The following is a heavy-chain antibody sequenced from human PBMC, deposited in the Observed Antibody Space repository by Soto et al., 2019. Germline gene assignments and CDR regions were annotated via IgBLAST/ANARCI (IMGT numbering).Heavy chain of an antibody. J-gene: IGHJ4*02. CDR1: GGSISSYY. Sequence: SETLSLTCTVSGGSISSYYWSWIRQPPGKGLEWIGYIYYSGSTNYNPSLKSRVTISVDTSKNQFSLKLSSVNAADTAVYYCARAGWYFDYWGQGTLVTVSS. CDR3: ARAGWYFDY. CDR2: IYYSGST. V-gene: IGHV4-59*01. D-gene: IGHD6-19*01.